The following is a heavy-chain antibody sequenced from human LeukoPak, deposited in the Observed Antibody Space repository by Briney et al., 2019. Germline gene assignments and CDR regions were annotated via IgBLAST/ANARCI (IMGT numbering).Heavy chain of an antibody. CDR1: GGSISGYY. Sequence: PSETLSLICTVSGGSISGYYWRWIRQPPGKALEWIGYIYYSRSTNSNPALKSRVTISVDKSKNQFSLKLSSVTAADTAVYYCARGCSAGTPHNWFDPWGQGTLVTVSS. J-gene: IGHJ5*02. D-gene: IGHD6-13*01. CDR3: ARGCSAGTPHNWFDP. CDR2: IYYSRST. V-gene: IGHV4-59*01.